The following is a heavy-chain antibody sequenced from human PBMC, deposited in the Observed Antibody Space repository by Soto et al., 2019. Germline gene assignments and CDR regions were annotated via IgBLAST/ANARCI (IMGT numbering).Heavy chain of an antibody. V-gene: IGHV3-30*18. Sequence: QVQLVESGGGVVQPGRSPRLSCAASGFTFSSYGMHWVRQAPGKGLEWVAVISYDGSNKYCADSVKGRFTISRDNSKNTLYLQMNSLRAEDTAVYYCAKAMVVVTAISGGGGFDKWGQGTLVTVSS. D-gene: IGHD2-21*02. CDR2: ISYDGSNK. J-gene: IGHJ3*02. CDR3: AKAMVVVTAISGGGGFDK. CDR1: GFTFSSYG.